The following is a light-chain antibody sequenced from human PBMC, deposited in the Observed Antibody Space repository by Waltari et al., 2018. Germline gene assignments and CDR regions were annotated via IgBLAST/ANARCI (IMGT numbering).Light chain of an antibody. CDR3: QSYDSSLSDVV. J-gene: IGLJ2*01. CDR1: SSNIGAGYV. CDR2: GNS. Sequence: QSVLTQPPSVSGAPGQRVTISCTGSSSNIGAGYVGHWYQQLPGTAPKLLIYGNSNRPSGVPDRFSGSKSGTSASLAITGLQAEDEADYYCQSYDSSLSDVVFGGGTKLTVL. V-gene: IGLV1-40*01.